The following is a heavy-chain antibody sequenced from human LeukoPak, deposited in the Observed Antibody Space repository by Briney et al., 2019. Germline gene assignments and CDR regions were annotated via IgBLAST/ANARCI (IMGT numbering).Heavy chain of an antibody. CDR1: GGSISSGSYY. CDR3: ARDIVVVPAAQPNWFDP. Sequence: PSQTLSLTCTVSGGSISSGSYYWSWIRKPAGKGLEWIGRIYTSGSTNYNPSLKSRVTISVDTSKNQFSLKLCSVTAADTAVYYCARDIVVVPAAQPNWFDPWGQGTLVTVSS. J-gene: IGHJ5*02. D-gene: IGHD2-2*01. V-gene: IGHV4-61*02. CDR2: IYTSGST.